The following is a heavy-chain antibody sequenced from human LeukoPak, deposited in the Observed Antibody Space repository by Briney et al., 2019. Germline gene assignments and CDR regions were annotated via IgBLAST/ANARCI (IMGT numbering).Heavy chain of an antibody. V-gene: IGHV1-3*01. J-gene: IGHJ6*02. Sequence: ASVKVSCKASGYTFTSYAMHWVRQAPGQRLEWMGWINAGNGNTKYSQKFQGRVTITRDTSASTAYMELSSLRAEDTAVYYCAKAAAADPSHGMDVWGQGTTVTVSS. CDR1: GYTFTSYA. CDR3: AKAAAADPSHGMDV. D-gene: IGHD6-13*01. CDR2: INAGNGNT.